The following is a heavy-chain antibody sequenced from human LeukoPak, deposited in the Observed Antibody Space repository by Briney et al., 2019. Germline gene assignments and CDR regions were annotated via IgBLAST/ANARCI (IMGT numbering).Heavy chain of an antibody. V-gene: IGHV1-69*13. CDR1: GGTFGSYA. Sequence: SVKVSCKASGGTFGSYAISWVRQAPGQGLEWMGGIIPIFGTANYAQKFQGRVTITADESTSTAYMELSSLRSEDTAVYYCARVDPPWLLYRYRRSYYMDVWGKGTTVTVSS. J-gene: IGHJ6*03. CDR2: IIPIFGTA. D-gene: IGHD3-3*01. CDR3: ARVDPPWLLYRYRRSYYMDV.